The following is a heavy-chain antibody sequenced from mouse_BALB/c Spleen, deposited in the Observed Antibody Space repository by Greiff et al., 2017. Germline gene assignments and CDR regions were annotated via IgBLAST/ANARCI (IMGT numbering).Heavy chain of an antibody. J-gene: IGHJ2*01. CDR2: IDPANGNT. CDR3: ASGIYYGNYLDY. V-gene: IGHV14-3*02. Sequence: EVQLQESGAELVKPGASVKLSCTASGFNIKDTYMHWVKQRPEQGLEWIGRIDPANGNTKYDPKFQGKATITADTSSNTAYLQLSSLTSEDTAVYYCASGIYYGNYLDYWGQGTTLTVSS. CDR1: GFNIKDTY. D-gene: IGHD2-1*01.